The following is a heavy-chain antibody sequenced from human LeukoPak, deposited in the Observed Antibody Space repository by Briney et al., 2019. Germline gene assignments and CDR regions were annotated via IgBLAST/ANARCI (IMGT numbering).Heavy chain of an antibody. CDR3: AKPITMIVVAAFDY. D-gene: IGHD3-22*01. V-gene: IGHV3-23*01. CDR1: GFTFSDYY. J-gene: IGHJ4*02. Sequence: GGSLRLSCAASGFTFSDYYMSWVRQAPGKGLEWVSAISGSGGSTYYADSVKGRFTISRDNSKNTLYLQMNSLRAEDTAVYYCAKPITMIVVAAFDYWGQGTLVTVSS. CDR2: ISGSGGST.